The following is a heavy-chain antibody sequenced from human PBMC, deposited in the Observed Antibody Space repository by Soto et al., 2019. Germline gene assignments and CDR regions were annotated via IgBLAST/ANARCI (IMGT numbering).Heavy chain of an antibody. D-gene: IGHD3-3*02. CDR1: GFTFSSYG. Sequence: PGGSLRLSCAASGFTFSSYGMHWVRQAPGKGLEWVAVIWYDGSNKYYADSVKGRFTISRDNSKNTLYLQMNSLRAEDTAVYYCATAISSPFSNFDYWGQGSLLTVSS. V-gene: IGHV3-33*01. J-gene: IGHJ4*02. CDR3: ATAISSPFSNFDY. CDR2: IWYDGSNK.